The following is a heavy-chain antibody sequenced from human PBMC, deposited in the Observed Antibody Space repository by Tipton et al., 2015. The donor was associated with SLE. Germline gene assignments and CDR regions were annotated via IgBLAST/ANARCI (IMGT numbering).Heavy chain of an antibody. Sequence: TLSLTCFVSGASVRSTSYHWGWIRQPPGKGLEWIGNIYYDGTAYSTPSLESRVSISVDTSKNQVSLRLASVTAADTAVYYCARQPAFGMAVVSFDYWGQGALVTVSS. CDR2: IYYDGTA. D-gene: IGHD3-16*01. V-gene: IGHV4-39*07. CDR3: ARQPAFGMAVVSFDY. CDR1: GASVRSTSYH. J-gene: IGHJ4*02.